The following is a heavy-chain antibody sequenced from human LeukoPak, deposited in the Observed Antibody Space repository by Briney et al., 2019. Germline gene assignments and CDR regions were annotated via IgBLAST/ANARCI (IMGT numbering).Heavy chain of an antibody. D-gene: IGHD3-9*01. Sequence: SETLSLTCTVSGGSISSYYWSWIRQPPGKGLEWIGYIYYSGSTNYNPSLKSLVTISVDTSKKQFSLKLSSVTAADTAVYSCARVGYDILTGFPPLDTCWFDPSGQGTLVTVSS. J-gene: IGHJ5*02. CDR3: ARVGYDILTGFPPLDTCWFDP. V-gene: IGHV4-59*01. CDR2: IYYSGST. CDR1: GGSISSYY.